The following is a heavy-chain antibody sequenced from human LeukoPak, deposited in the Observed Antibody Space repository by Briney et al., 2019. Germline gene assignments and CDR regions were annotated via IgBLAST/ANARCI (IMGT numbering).Heavy chain of an antibody. V-gene: IGHV3-48*03. CDR3: ARGDTGVVPDY. J-gene: IGHJ4*02. Sequence: PGGSLRLSCAASGFPFSTYEMNWVRQAPGKGLEWLSYISSSAGPIYYADSVRGRFTISRDNAKNSLYLQMSSVRAEDTSVYYCARGDTGVVPDYWGQGTLVTVSS. CDR2: ISSSAGPI. CDR1: GFPFSTYE. D-gene: IGHD2-2*01.